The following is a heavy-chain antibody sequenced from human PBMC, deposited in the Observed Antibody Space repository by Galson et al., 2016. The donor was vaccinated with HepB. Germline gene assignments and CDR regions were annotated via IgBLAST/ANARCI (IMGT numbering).Heavy chain of an antibody. V-gene: IGHV3-33*06. CDR1: LFTFSSYG. J-gene: IGHJ6*02. Sequence: SLRLSCAASLFTFSSYGMHWVRQAPGKGLEWVAMIWYDGSNKFYADSVKGRFTISRENSNNRLYLQMNSLRAEDTAVYYCAKRAYYGSGRNGGGMDVWGQGTTVTVSS. CDR2: IWYDGSNK. D-gene: IGHD3-10*01. CDR3: AKRAYYGSGRNGGGMDV.